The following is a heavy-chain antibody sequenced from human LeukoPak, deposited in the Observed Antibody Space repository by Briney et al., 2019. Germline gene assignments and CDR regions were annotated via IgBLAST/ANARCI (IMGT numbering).Heavy chain of an antibody. V-gene: IGHV4-39*01. CDR2: IYYSGST. CDR1: GGSISSSSYY. D-gene: IGHD6-19*01. CDR3: ARRGSSGWLYYFDY. Sequence: KPSETLSLTCTVSGGSISSSSYYWGWIRQPPGKGLEWIGSIYYSGSTYYNPSLKSRVTISVDTSKNQFSLKLSSVTAADTAVYYCARRGSSGWLYYFDYWGQGTLVTVSS. J-gene: IGHJ4*02.